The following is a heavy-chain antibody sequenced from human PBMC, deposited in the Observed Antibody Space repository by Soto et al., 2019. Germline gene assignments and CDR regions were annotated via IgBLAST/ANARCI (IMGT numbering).Heavy chain of an antibody. CDR3: VKAVYLLDFDY. V-gene: IGHV3-23*01. D-gene: IGHD1-20*01. CDR2: ISGTGGNT. Sequence: GGSLRLSCAASGFTFSSYAMTWVRQAPGKGLEWVSTISGTGGNTYYADSVKGRFTIPRDNSKNTVYLQMNSLRAEDTAVYYCVKAVYLLDFDYWGQGTLVTVSS. CDR1: GFTFSSYA. J-gene: IGHJ4*02.